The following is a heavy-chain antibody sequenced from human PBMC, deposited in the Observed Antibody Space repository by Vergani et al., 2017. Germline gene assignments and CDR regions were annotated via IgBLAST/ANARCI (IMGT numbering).Heavy chain of an antibody. CDR1: GFTFSTYA. J-gene: IGHJ4*02. CDR2: LTGGGGST. CDR3: VKDAGCYENFFDS. D-gene: IGHD1-26*01. V-gene: IGHV3-23*01. Sequence: EVQLLESGGSLKQPGGSVRLSCAASGFTFSTYALHWVRQAPGKGLECGSALTGGGGSTYYADSFKGRFIISRDNSRDTLYLQMNSLRPEDTATDYCVKDAGCYENFFDSWGQGTLVTVSS.